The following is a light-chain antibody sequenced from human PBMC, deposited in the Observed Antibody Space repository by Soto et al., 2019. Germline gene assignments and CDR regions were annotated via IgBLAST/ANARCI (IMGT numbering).Light chain of an antibody. CDR1: SSVVGGYNY. CDR3: SSYTSSSPWV. Sequence: QSALTQPASVSGSPGQSITISCTGTSSVVGGYNYVSWYQQHPGKAPKLMIYDVSNRPSGVSNRFSGSKSGNTASLTISGLEAEDEADYYCSSYTSSSPWVFGGGTQLTVL. J-gene: IGLJ3*02. CDR2: DVS. V-gene: IGLV2-14*01.